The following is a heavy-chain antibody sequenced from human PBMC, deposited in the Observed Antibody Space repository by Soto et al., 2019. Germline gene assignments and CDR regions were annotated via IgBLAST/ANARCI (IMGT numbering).Heavy chain of an antibody. CDR2: SVPIFGTT. Sequence: QVQLVQSGAEVKKPGSSVKVSCKASRGTFSIYTISWVRQAPGQGLEWMGGSVPIFGTTNYAQKFQGRVTITADESTSTSYMELSNLRSGVTAVYYCARPSYCSGCRCYNNLDYWGQGTLVTVSS. V-gene: IGHV1-69*12. D-gene: IGHD2-15*01. CDR3: ARPSYCSGCRCYNNLDY. CDR1: RGTFSIYT. J-gene: IGHJ4*02.